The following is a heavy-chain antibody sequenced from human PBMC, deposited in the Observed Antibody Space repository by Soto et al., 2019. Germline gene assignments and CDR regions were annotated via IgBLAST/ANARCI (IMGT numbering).Heavy chain of an antibody. CDR3: ARDGATSLTTYFYGMDV. V-gene: IGHV3-48*02. J-gene: IGHJ6*02. Sequence: GGSLRLACAASGFTFSNYNMNWVRQAPGKGLEWVSYIRSNGTTKYNADSVKGRFTISRDNVKNSMYLQMNSLRDEDTAVYFCARDGATSLTTYFYGMDVWGQGTTVTVSS. CDR2: IRSNGTTK. D-gene: IGHD3-9*01. CDR1: GFTFSNYN.